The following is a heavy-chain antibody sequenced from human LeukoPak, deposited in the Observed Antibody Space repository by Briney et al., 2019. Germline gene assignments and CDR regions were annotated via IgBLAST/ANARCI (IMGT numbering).Heavy chain of an antibody. CDR2: ISSSGSTI. D-gene: IGHD3-10*01. J-gene: IGHJ4*02. Sequence: GGSLRLSCAASGFTFSSYEMNWVRQAPGEGLEWVSYISSSGSTIYYADSVKGRFTISRDNAKNSLYLQMNSLRAEDTAVYYCARAYGSRGYDYWGQGTLVTVSS. CDR1: GFTFSSYE. V-gene: IGHV3-48*03. CDR3: ARAYGSRGYDY.